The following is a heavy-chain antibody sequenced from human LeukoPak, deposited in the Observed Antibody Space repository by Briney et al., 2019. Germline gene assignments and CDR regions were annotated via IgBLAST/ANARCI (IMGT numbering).Heavy chain of an antibody. CDR3: ARREYTAFDY. D-gene: IGHD6-6*01. CDR1: GFTFSSYW. Sequence: GGSLRLSCAASGFTFSSYWMHWVRQAPGKGLEWVSGINWNGGSTGYADSVKGRFTISRDNAKNSLYLQMNSLRAEDTALYYCARREYTAFDYWGQGTLVTVSS. CDR2: INWNGGST. V-gene: IGHV3-20*04. J-gene: IGHJ4*02.